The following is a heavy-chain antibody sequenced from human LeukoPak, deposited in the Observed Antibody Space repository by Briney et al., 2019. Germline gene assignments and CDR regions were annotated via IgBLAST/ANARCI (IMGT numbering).Heavy chain of an antibody. D-gene: IGHD1-1*01. CDR2: IYYSGST. V-gene: IGHV4-39*01. CDR3: ARVDHRGSWTSYSYMDV. J-gene: IGHJ6*03. Sequence: PSETLSLTCAVSAGSIISSSYYSCWIRQPPGKELEWIGSIYYSGSTYYNPSLKSRVTISVDTSKDQFSLKLSSVTTAAAVLYYCARVDHRGSWTSYSYMDVWGNGTTVTVSS. CDR1: AGSIISSSYY.